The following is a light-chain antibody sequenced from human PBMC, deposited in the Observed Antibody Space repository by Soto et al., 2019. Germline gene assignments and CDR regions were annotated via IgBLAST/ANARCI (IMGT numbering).Light chain of an antibody. CDR3: SSYTTNTGLEYV. Sequence: ALTQPASVSGSPGQSITISCTGTSSDVGGYNSVSWYQHHPGKAPKLMIYEVSNRPSGVSDRFSGSKSGNTASLTISGLQAEDEADYYCSSYTTNTGLEYVFGTGTKVTVL. V-gene: IGLV2-14*01. CDR1: SSDVGGYNS. J-gene: IGLJ1*01. CDR2: EVS.